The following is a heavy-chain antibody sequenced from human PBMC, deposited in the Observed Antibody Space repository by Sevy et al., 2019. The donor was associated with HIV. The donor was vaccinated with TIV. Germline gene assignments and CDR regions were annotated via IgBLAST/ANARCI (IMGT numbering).Heavy chain of an antibody. J-gene: IGHJ4*02. CDR2: ISYDGSNK. Sequence: GGYLRLSCAASGFTFSSYAMHWVRQAPGKGLEWVAVISYDGSNKYYADSVKGRFTISRDNSKNTLYLQMNSLRAEDTAVYYCAVDPGIAVAGLFDYWGQGTLVTVSS. V-gene: IGHV3-30-3*01. CDR3: AVDPGIAVAGLFDY. D-gene: IGHD6-19*01. CDR1: GFTFSSYA.